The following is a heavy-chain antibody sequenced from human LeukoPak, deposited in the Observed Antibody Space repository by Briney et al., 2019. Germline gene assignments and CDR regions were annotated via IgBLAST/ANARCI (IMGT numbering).Heavy chain of an antibody. D-gene: IGHD3-3*01. CDR3: AKDAKRNYDFWDRFDY. CDR2: ISASGGST. Sequence: PGGSLRLSCAASGFTFSTSAMTWVRQAPGKGLEWVSGISASGGSTYYADSVKGRFTISRDNSKNTLYLQMNSLRAEDTALYYCAKDAKRNYDFWDRFDYWGQGTLVTVSS. J-gene: IGHJ4*02. CDR1: GFTFSTSA. V-gene: IGHV3-23*01.